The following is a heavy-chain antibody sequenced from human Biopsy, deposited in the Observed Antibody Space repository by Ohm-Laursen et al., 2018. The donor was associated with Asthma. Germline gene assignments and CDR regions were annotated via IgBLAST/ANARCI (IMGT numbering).Heavy chain of an antibody. Sequence: SLRLSCAASGFTFSSYSMHWVRQAPGRGPEYVSFIATDGSNKFYAYSVKGRFTVSRDNSKHTLYLHMTGLRADDTGVYYCVKDHSAGYYYFDGWGQGAQVTVSS. CDR1: GFTFSSYS. CDR3: VKDHSAGYYYFDG. V-gene: IGHV3-64D*08. D-gene: IGHD2-21*01. CDR2: IATDGSNK. J-gene: IGHJ4*02.